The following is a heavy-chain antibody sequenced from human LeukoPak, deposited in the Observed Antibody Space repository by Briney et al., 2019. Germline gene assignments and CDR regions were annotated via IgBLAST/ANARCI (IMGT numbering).Heavy chain of an antibody. J-gene: IGHJ6*02. V-gene: IGHV3-23*01. D-gene: IGHD2-15*01. CDR1: GFTFSSYA. CDR2: ISGSGGST. Sequence: GGSLRLSCAASGFTFSSYAMSWVRQAPGKGLERVSAISGSGGSTYYTDSVKGRFTISRDNSKNTLYLQMNSLRAEDTAVYYCARDLGYCSGGSCYVAPWYYYYGMDVWGQGTTVTVSS. CDR3: ARDLGYCSGGSCYVAPWYYYYGMDV.